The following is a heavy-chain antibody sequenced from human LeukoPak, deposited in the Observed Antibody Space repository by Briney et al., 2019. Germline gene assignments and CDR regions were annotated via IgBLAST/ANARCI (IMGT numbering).Heavy chain of an antibody. CDR1: GGSIRSGGFY. D-gene: IGHD3-22*01. CDR3: AREDDSSCYPTTLFDS. V-gene: IGHV4-31*03. Sequence: SETLSLTCIVSGGSIRSGGFYWSWTRQHRGGGLVWLGYIHNSGTTYYNSSLKSRLAISVDTSKNQFSLKLSSVTAADTAVYFCAREDDSSCYPTTLFDSWGQGTLVTVSS. J-gene: IGHJ4*02. CDR2: IHNSGTT.